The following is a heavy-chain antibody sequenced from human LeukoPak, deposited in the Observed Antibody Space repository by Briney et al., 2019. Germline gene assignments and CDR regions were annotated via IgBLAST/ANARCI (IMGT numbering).Heavy chain of an antibody. V-gene: IGHV4-4*07. D-gene: IGHD4-11*01. CDR2: IYTSGST. CDR3: ARGLVLGMTTEHYFDY. Sequence: SETLSLTCTVSGGSISSYYWSWIRQPAGKVLEWIGRIYTSGSTNYNPSLKSRVTMSVDTSKNQFSLKLSSVTAADTAVYYCARGLVLGMTTEHYFDYWGQGTLVTVSS. J-gene: IGHJ4*02. CDR1: GGSISSYY.